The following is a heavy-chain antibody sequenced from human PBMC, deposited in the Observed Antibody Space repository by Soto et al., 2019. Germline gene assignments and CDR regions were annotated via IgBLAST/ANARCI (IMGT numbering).Heavy chain of an antibody. J-gene: IGHJ4*02. V-gene: IGHV3-33*01. Sequence: WGSLRLSCAASGFTFSSYGMHWVRPAPGKGLEWVAVIWYDGSNKYYADSVKGRFTISRDNSKNTLYLQMNSLRAEDTAVYYCARDGGLYNWNRRNLFDYWGQGTLVTVSS. D-gene: IGHD1-20*01. CDR2: IWYDGSNK. CDR3: ARDGGLYNWNRRNLFDY. CDR1: GFTFSSYG.